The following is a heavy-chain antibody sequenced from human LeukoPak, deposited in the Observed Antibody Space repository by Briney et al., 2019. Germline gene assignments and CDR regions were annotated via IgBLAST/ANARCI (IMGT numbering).Heavy chain of an antibody. V-gene: IGHV3-74*01. CDR1: GNYW. Sequence: GGSLRLSCAASGNYWMHWVRQAPGKGLVWVSHINGDGRWTTYADSVKGRFTISKDNAKNTVYLQMNNLRAEDTAVYYCVSFYETYWGRGTLVTVSS. D-gene: IGHD2-2*01. J-gene: IGHJ4*02. CDR2: INGDGRWT. CDR3: VSFYETY.